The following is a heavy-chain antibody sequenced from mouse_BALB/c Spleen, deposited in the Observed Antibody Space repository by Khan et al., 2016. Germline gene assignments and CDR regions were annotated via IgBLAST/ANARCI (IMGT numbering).Heavy chain of an antibody. V-gene: IGHV9-2-1*01. CDR2: INTETGEP. D-gene: IGHD2-3*01. Sequence: QIQLVQSGPELKKPGETVKISCKASGYTFTDYSIHWVKQTPGKGLKWMAWINTETGEPTYADDFKGRFAFSLETSANPAYLQITNLKNEDTATYFGAGGWVFWGQGTLVTVSA. J-gene: IGHJ3*01. CDR3: AGGWVF. CDR1: GYTFTDYS.